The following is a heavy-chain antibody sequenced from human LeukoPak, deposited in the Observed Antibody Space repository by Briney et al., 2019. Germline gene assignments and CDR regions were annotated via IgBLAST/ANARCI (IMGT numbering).Heavy chain of an antibody. V-gene: IGHV3-9*01. Sequence: GGSLRLSCAASGFTFDDYAMHWVRQAPGKGLEWVSGISWNSGSIGYADSVKGRFTISRDNAKNSLYLQMNSLRAEDTALYCCAKDRIAAAHFDAFDIWGQGTMVTVSS. J-gene: IGHJ3*02. CDR1: GFTFDDYA. CDR2: ISWNSGSI. CDR3: AKDRIAAAHFDAFDI. D-gene: IGHD6-13*01.